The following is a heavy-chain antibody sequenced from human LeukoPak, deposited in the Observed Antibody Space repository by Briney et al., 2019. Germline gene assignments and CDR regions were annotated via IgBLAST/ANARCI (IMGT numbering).Heavy chain of an antibody. CDR1: GFTFSSYG. CDR2: ISYDGSNK. CDR3: AKSDYGDSYYYYGMDV. J-gene: IGHJ6*02. Sequence: PGGSLRLSCAASGFTFSSYGMHWVRQAPGKGLEWVAVISYDGSNKYYADSVKGRFTISRANSKNTLYLQMNSLRAEDTAVYYCAKSDYGDSYYYYGMDVWGQGTTVTVSS. V-gene: IGHV3-30*18. D-gene: IGHD4-17*01.